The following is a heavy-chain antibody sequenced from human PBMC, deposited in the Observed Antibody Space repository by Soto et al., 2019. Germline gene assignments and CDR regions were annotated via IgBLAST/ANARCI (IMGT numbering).Heavy chain of an antibody. D-gene: IGHD3-22*01. V-gene: IGHV1-8*01. CDR2: MNPNSGNT. CDR1: GYTFTRYD. Sequence: QVQLVQSGAEVKKPGASVKVSCKASGYTFTRYDINWVRQVTGQGLEWMGWMNPNSGNTGYAQKFQGRVTMTRNTSISTAYTELRSLRSEDTAVYYCARADYYDRSGYLLPCGYWGQGTLVTVSS. J-gene: IGHJ4*02. CDR3: ARADYYDRSGYLLPCGY.